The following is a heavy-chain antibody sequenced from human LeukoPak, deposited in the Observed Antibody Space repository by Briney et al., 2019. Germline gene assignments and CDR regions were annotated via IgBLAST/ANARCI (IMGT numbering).Heavy chain of an antibody. J-gene: IGHJ3*02. Sequence: PGGSLRLSCAASGFTFSSCAMSWVRQAPGKGLEWVSAISAGGGRTFYADSVKGRFTISRDNSKNTLYLQMNSLRAEDTAVYYCARGGSYLSAFDIWGQGTMVTVSS. D-gene: IGHD1-26*01. CDR1: GFTFSSCA. CDR2: ISAGGGRT. CDR3: ARGGSYLSAFDI. V-gene: IGHV3-23*01.